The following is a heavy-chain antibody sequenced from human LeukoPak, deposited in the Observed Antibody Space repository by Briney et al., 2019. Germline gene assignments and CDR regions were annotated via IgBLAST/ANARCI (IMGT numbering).Heavy chain of an antibody. CDR3: ARVKGSSTFDY. D-gene: IGHD2-2*01. CDR2: ISYDGSNK. J-gene: IGHJ4*02. CDR1: GFNFHSYT. V-gene: IGHV3-30-3*01. Sequence: PGWSLPFSYLALGFNFHSYTLQWVRHPPGPGLEWVAVISYDGSNKYYADSVNGRFTISRDNSKNTLYLQMNSLRAEDTAVYYCARVKGSSTFDYWGQGTLVTVSS.